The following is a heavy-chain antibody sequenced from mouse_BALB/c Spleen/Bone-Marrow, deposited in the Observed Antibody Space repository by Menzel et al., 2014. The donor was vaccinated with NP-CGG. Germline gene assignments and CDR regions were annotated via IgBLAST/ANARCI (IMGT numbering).Heavy chain of an antibody. CDR1: GFNIKDTY. D-gene: IGHD1-1*01. Sequence: EVQLQQSGAELVKPGASVKLSCTASGFNIKDTYMHWVKQRPEQGLEWIGRIDPANGNTNYDPRFQGKATITAGTSSNTAYLQLSSLTSEDTAVYYCARYGGRYYAMDYWGQGTSVTVSS. CDR2: IDPANGNT. J-gene: IGHJ4*01. V-gene: IGHV14-3*02. CDR3: ARYGGRYYAMDY.